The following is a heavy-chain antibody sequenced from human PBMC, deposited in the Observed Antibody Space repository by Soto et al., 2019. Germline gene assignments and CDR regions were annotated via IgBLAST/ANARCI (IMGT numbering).Heavy chain of an antibody. CDR3: ANGCGGTCCSRIHY. CDR2: ISDSGGST. V-gene: IGHV3-23*01. CDR1: GFTFSSYA. D-gene: IGHD2-15*01. Sequence: EVQLLESGGGLVQPGGSLRLSCAASGFTFSSYAMSWVRQAPGKGLEWVSGISDSGGSTYYADSVKGRFTISRDNSKNTLYLQMNSLRAEDTAVYYCANGCGGTCCSRIHYWGQGTLVTVSS. J-gene: IGHJ4*02.